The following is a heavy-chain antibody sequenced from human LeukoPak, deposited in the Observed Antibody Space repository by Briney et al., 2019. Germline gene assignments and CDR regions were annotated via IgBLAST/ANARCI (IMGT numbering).Heavy chain of an antibody. CDR2: ISWNSGSI. Sequence: PGGSLRLSCAASGFTFDDYAMHWVRQAPGKGLEWVSGISWNSGSIGYADSVKGRFTISRDNAKNSLYLQMNSLRAEDTAVYYCARALVGATGDDYWGQGTLVTVSS. CDR1: GFTFDDYA. CDR3: ARALVGATGDDY. J-gene: IGHJ4*02. V-gene: IGHV3-9*01. D-gene: IGHD1-26*01.